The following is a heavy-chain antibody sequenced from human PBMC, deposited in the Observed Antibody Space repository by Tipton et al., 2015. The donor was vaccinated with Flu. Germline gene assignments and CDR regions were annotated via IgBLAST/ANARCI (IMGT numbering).Heavy chain of an antibody. D-gene: IGHD1-7*01. CDR2: ISAYNGNT. Sequence: QLVQSGAEVKKPGASVKVSCKASGYTFTSYGISWVRQAPGQGLEWMGWISAYNGNTNYAQKLQGRVTMNTDTSTSTAYMELRSLGSADTAVDYCARGSSPGGTGTAYYFYYGMDVWGQGTTVPVSS. CDR1: GYTFTSYG. CDR3: ARGSSPGGTGTAYYFYYGMDV. V-gene: IGHV1-18*01. J-gene: IGHJ6*02.